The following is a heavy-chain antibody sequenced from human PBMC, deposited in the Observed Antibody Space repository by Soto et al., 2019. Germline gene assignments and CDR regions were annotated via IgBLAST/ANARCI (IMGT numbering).Heavy chain of an antibody. J-gene: IGHJ4*02. D-gene: IGHD4-17*01. CDR3: AKGQNDYGDWGSDY. Sequence: QVQLVESGGGVVQPGRSLRLSCAASGFTFSRNGMHWVRQAPGKGLEWVAVLWYDGSYKYYADSVKGRFTISRDNSKNTLYLQMNSLRAEDTAVYYCAKGQNDYGDWGSDYWGQGTLVSVSS. CDR1: GFTFSRNG. CDR2: LWYDGSYK. V-gene: IGHV3-33*06.